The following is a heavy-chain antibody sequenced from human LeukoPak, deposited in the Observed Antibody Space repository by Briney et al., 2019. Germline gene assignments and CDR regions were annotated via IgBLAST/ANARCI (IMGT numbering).Heavy chain of an antibody. J-gene: IGHJ6*04. D-gene: IGHD2-2*01. Sequence: SETLSLTCAVYGGSFRGYYWGWIRPPPGKGLEGIGEINHSGSTNYNPPLKSRVTISVDTSKNQFSLKLSSVTAADTAVYYWAGRRVPAAISVGMDVWGKGTTVTVSS. CDR2: INHSGST. CDR3: AGRRVPAAISVGMDV. V-gene: IGHV4-34*01. CDR1: GGSFRGYY.